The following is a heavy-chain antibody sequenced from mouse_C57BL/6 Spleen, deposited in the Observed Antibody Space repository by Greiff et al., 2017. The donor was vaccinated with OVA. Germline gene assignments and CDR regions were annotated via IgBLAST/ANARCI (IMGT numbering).Heavy chain of an antibody. CDR3: ARGKDYAMDY. CDR1: GYTFTSYW. Sequence: QVQLKQPGAELVRPGSSVKLSCKASGYTFTSYWMDWVKQRPGQGLEWIGNIYPSDSETHYNQKFKDKATLTVDKSSSKAYMQLSSLTSEDSAVYYCARGKDYAMDYWGQGTSVTVSS. CDR2: IYPSDSET. J-gene: IGHJ4*01. V-gene: IGHV1-61*01.